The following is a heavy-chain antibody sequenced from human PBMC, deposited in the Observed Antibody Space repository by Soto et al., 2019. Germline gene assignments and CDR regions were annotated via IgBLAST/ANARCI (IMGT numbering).Heavy chain of an antibody. CDR2: IYYRGNT. CDR3: ARLEGLATISYYFDS. V-gene: IGHV4-39*01. J-gene: IGHJ4*02. D-gene: IGHD3-9*01. Sequence: PSETLCLTYSVSGDSIKGDKYYWGWIRQPPGKGLEWIGSIYYRGNTYYNPSLQTRVTISLDKSKSQFSLRLNSVTAADSAVYFCARLEGLATISYYFDSWGQGAQVTVSS. CDR1: GDSIKGDKYY.